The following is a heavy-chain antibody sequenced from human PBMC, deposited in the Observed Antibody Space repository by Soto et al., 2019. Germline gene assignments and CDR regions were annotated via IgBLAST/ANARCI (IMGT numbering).Heavy chain of an antibody. V-gene: IGHV1-69*13. Sequence: ASVKVSCKASGGTFSSYAISWVRQAPGQGLEWMGGIIPIFGTANYAQKFQGRVTITADESTSTAYMELSSLRSEDTAVYYCARDSNSGYDHDAFDIWGQGTMVTVSS. CDR3: ARDSNSGYDHDAFDI. D-gene: IGHD5-12*01. J-gene: IGHJ3*02. CDR2: IIPIFGTA. CDR1: GGTFSSYA.